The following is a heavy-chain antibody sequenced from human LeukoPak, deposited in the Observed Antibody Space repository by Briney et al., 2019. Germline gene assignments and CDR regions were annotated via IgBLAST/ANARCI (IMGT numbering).Heavy chain of an antibody. Sequence: GASVKVSCKASGYTFTDYYIHWVRQAPGQGLEWMGWINPNDGVINYAQKLQGRVTMTRDTSISTAYMELSRLRSDDTAVYYCARDEYGSGSPNVYWGQGTLVTVSS. V-gene: IGHV1-2*02. CDR3: ARDEYGSGSPNVY. CDR2: INPNDGVI. CDR1: GYTFTDYY. D-gene: IGHD3-10*01. J-gene: IGHJ4*02.